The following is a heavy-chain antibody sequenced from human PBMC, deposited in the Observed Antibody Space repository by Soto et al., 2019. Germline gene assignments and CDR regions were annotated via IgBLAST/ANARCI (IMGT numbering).Heavy chain of an antibody. V-gene: IGHV4-59*01. J-gene: IGHJ5*01. D-gene: IGHD3-22*01. Sequence: SETLSLTSTVSGDTITSYYWGWIRQSPGKGLEWIGHIHNSGTSTHNPSLNGRVTISIDMSKKQFSLKLTSLTSADTAVYYCARDFYDSVGYTWFDSWSQGTLVTVS. CDR1: GDTITSYY. CDR2: IHNSGTS. CDR3: ARDFYDSVGYTWFDS.